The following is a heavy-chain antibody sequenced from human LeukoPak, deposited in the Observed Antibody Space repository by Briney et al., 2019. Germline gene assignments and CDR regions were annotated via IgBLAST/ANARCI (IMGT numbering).Heavy chain of an antibody. Sequence: SETLSLTCTVSGGSISSGDYYWIWIRQPPGKGLEWIGYIYYSGSTYYNPSLKSRVTISVDTSKNQFSLKLSSVTAADTAVYYCARSESEYCSSTSCYNWFDPWGQGTLVTVSS. J-gene: IGHJ5*02. CDR3: ARSESEYCSSTSCYNWFDP. D-gene: IGHD2-2*01. CDR1: GGSISSGDYY. V-gene: IGHV4-30-4*01. CDR2: IYYSGST.